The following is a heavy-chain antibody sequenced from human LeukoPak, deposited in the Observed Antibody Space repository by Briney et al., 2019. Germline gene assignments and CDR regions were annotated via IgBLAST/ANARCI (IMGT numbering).Heavy chain of an antibody. V-gene: IGHV1-2*06. Sequence: AAVNVSCKASGYTFIGYYMHWVRPPPGQGLEWMGLINPNSGGTNYAQKFQGRVTMTRDTSISTAYMDLSRLRSDDTAVYYCARSGTEYSSSWYSLDYWGQGTLVTVSS. CDR2: INPNSGGT. CDR1: GYTFIGYY. J-gene: IGHJ4*02. CDR3: ARSGTEYSSSWYSLDY. D-gene: IGHD6-13*01.